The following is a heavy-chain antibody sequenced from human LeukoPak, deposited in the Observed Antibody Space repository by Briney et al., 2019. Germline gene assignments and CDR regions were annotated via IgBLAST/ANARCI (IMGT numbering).Heavy chain of an antibody. D-gene: IGHD4-17*01. J-gene: IGHJ5*02. CDR1: GFTFSSYA. Sequence: GSLRLSCAASGFTFSSYAMHWVRQAPGKGLEWVAVISYDGSNKYYADSVKGRFTISRDNAKNSLYLQMNSLRAEDTAVYYCARDIRYGDYAGWFDPWGQGTLVTVSS. V-gene: IGHV3-30-3*01. CDR2: ISYDGSNK. CDR3: ARDIRYGDYAGWFDP.